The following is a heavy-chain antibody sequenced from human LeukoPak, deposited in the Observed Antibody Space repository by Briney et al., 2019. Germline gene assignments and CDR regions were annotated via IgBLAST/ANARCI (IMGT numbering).Heavy chain of an antibody. CDR2: VYTSGGGT. Sequence: ASVKVSCKASGGTFSSYAISWVRQAPGQGLEWMGVVYTSGGGTMYAQKFQGRVTMTRDTSTRTAYMELGSLRSEDTAVYYCARIEGSASTMGDWGQGTLVTVSS. CDR1: GGTFSSYA. J-gene: IGHJ4*02. CDR3: ARIEGSASTMGD. V-gene: IGHV1-46*01. D-gene: IGHD5/OR15-5a*01.